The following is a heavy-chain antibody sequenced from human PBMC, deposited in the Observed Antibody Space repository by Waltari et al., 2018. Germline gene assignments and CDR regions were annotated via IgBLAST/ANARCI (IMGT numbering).Heavy chain of an antibody. V-gene: IGHV4-34*01. Sequence: QVQLQQWGAGLLKPSETLSLTCAVYGGSFSGYYWSWIRQPPGKGLEWIGEINHSGSTNSNPSLKSRVTISVDTSKNQFSLKLSSVTAADTAVYYCARGSSSGSRFDYWGQGTLVTVSS. CDR1: GGSFSGYY. CDR3: ARGSSSGSRFDY. CDR2: INHSGST. J-gene: IGHJ4*02. D-gene: IGHD6-19*01.